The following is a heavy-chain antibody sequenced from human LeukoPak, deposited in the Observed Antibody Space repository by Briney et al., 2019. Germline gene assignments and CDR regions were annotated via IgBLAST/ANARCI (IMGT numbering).Heavy chain of an antibody. J-gene: IGHJ6*02. V-gene: IGHV4-4*07. CDR2: IYTSGST. CDR3: ARDPRTGTTLMDV. D-gene: IGHD1-1*01. Sequence: SEALSLTCTVSGGSISSYYWSWIRQPTGKGLEWIGRIYTSGSTNYNPSLKSRVTMSVDTSKNQFSLKLSSVTAADTAVYYCARDPRTGTTLMDVWGQGTTVTVSS. CDR1: GGSISSYY.